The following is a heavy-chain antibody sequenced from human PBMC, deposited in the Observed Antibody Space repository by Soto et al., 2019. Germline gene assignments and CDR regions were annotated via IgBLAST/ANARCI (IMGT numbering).Heavy chain of an antibody. CDR3: ARGPGDFWSGYRPEGFDY. Sequence: GGSLRLSCAASGFTFSSYGMHWVRQAPGKGLEWVAVIWYDGSNKYYADSVKGRFTISRDNSKNTLYLQMNSLRAEDTAVYYCARGPGDFWSGYRPEGFDYWGQGTLVTVSS. V-gene: IGHV3-33*01. CDR1: GFTFSSYG. CDR2: IWYDGSNK. D-gene: IGHD3-3*01. J-gene: IGHJ4*02.